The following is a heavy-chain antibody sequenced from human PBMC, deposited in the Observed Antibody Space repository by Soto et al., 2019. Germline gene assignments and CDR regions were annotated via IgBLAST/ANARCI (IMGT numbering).Heavy chain of an antibody. D-gene: IGHD2-2*01. CDR3: ARVGGEDIVVVPAARLIGYYYYYYGMDV. V-gene: IGHV1-18*01. J-gene: IGHJ6*02. CDR1: GYTFTSYG. CDR2: ISAYNGNT. Sequence: ASVKVSCKASGYTFTSYGISWVRQAPGQGLEWMGWISAYNGNTNYAQKLQGRVTMTTDTSTSTAYMELRSLRSDDTAVYYCARVGGEDIVVVPAARLIGYYYYYYGMDVWGQGTTVTVSS.